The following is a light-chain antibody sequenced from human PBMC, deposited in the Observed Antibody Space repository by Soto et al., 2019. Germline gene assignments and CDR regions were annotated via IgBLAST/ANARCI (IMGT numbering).Light chain of an antibody. CDR2: DAS. CDR3: QQYNNWPPIT. Sequence: EIMMTQSPATLSVSPGERATLCCRASQSIGRNLVWCQQKPGQAPRLLIYDASNRATGIPARFSGSGSGTEFTLTISSLQSEDFAVYYCQQYNNWPPITFGQGTRLEIK. CDR1: QSIGRN. J-gene: IGKJ5*01. V-gene: IGKV3D-15*01.